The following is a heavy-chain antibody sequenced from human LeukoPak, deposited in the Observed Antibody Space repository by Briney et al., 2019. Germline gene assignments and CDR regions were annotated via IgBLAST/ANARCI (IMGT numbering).Heavy chain of an antibody. D-gene: IGHD1-26*01. CDR1: GDISTTYW. V-gene: IGHV5-51*01. CDR2: IYPGDSDT. Sequence: GASLKTYTKASGDISTTYWIGCVLQMPGKGLEWMGTIYPGDSDTRYSPSFQGQVTISADKSINTAYLQWSSLTTSDTAMYYCARQGVGASTCDYWGREYVVTVSS. CDR3: ARQGVGASTCDY. J-gene: IGHJ4*02.